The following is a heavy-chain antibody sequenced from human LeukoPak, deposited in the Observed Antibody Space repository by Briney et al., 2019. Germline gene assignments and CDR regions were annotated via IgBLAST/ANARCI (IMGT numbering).Heavy chain of an antibody. V-gene: IGHV4-59*01. CDR3: ARVGGVTTINNDPFDI. CDR2: IYHLGST. D-gene: IGHD4-17*01. Sequence: PSETLSLTCTVSGGSINSDYWNWIRQPPGKGLEWIGYIYHLGSTNYNPSLKSRVTISLDTSKKQFSLKLTSVTAADTAIYYCARVGGVTTINNDPFDIWGQGTMVTVSS. CDR1: GGSINSDY. J-gene: IGHJ3*02.